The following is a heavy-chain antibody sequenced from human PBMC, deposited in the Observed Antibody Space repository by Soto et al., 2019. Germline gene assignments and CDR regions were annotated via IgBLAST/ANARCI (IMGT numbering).Heavy chain of an antibody. CDR3: ARFPSNWGNSEDY. Sequence: SETLSLTCTVSGGSISSSSYYWGWIRQPPGKGLEWIGSIYYSGSTYYNPSLKSQVTISVDTSKNQFSLKLSSVTAADTAVYYCARFPSNWGNSEDYWGQGTLVTVSS. J-gene: IGHJ4*02. D-gene: IGHD7-27*01. CDR1: GGSISSSSYY. CDR2: IYYSGST. V-gene: IGHV4-39*01.